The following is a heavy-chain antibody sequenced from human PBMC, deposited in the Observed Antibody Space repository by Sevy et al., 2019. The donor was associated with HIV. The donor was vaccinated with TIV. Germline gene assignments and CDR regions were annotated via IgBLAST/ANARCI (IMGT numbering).Heavy chain of an antibody. J-gene: IGHJ3*02. V-gene: IGHV3-21*01. Sequence: GSLRLSCAASGFTFSSHSMNWVRQAPGKGLEWVSSISSSSSYIYYADSVKGRFTISRDNAKNSLYLQMNSLRAEDTAVYYCAREGDYYDSSGYPRGGDAFDIWGQGTMVTVSS. CDR3: AREGDYYDSSGYPRGGDAFDI. CDR2: ISSSSSYI. CDR1: GFTFSSHS. D-gene: IGHD3-22*01.